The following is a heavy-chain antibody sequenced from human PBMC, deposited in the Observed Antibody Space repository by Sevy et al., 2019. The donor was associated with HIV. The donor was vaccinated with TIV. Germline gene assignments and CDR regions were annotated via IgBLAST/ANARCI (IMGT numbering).Heavy chain of an antibody. D-gene: IGHD5-18*01. CDR2: INHSGST. Sequence: SETLSLTCAVYGGSFSGYYWSWIRQPPGKGLEWIGEINHSGSTNYNPSLKSRVTISVDTSKNQFSLKLGSVTAADTAVYYCARAGYSYARAYYYYGMDVWGQGTTVTVSS. CDR1: GGSFSGYY. J-gene: IGHJ6*02. V-gene: IGHV4-34*01. CDR3: ARAGYSYARAYYYYGMDV.